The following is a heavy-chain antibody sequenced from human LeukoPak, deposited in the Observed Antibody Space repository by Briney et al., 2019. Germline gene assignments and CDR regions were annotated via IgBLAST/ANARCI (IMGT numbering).Heavy chain of an antibody. D-gene: IGHD3-22*01. CDR1: GGSFSGYY. Sequence: SETLSLTCAVYGGSFSGYYWSWIRQPPGKGLEWIGEINHSGSTNYNPSLKSRVTISVDTSKNQFSLKLSSVTAADTAVYYCANYDSSGYAEGWGQGTLVTVSS. J-gene: IGHJ4*02. CDR2: INHSGST. V-gene: IGHV4-34*01. CDR3: ANYDSSGYAEG.